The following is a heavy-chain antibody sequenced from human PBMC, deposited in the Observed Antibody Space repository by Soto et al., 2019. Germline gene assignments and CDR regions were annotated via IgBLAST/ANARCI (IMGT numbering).Heavy chain of an antibody. CDR2: INVYNGNT. Sequence: QVQLVQSGAEVKKPGASVKVSCKTSGYTFTSYSISWVRQAPGQGLEWMGWINVYNGNTKYAQNLPGRITMTTDTATITAYMELRSLRSDGTAGYYCARDLAVGWFDPWGQGTLVTVSS. D-gene: IGHD2-2*01. J-gene: IGHJ5*02. CDR1: GYTFTSYS. CDR3: ARDLAVGWFDP. V-gene: IGHV1-18*01.